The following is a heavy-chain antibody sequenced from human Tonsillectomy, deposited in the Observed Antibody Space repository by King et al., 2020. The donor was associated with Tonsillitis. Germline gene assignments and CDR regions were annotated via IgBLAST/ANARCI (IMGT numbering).Heavy chain of an antibody. V-gene: IGHV2-26*01. D-gene: IGHD1-20*01. CDR3: ARTIRYNWNYDGMDV. CDR1: GFSLSNARMG. CDR2: LFSNDGK. J-gene: IGHJ6*02. Sequence: TLKESGPVLVKPTETLTLTCTVSGFSLSNARMGVSWIRQPPGKALEWLAHLFSNDGKSYSTSLKSRLTISKDTPQSQVVLTMTNMDPVDTAIYYCARTIRYNWNYDGMDVWGQGTTVTVSS.